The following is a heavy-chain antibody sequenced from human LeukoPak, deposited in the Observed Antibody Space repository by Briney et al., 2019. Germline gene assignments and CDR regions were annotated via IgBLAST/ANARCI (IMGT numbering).Heavy chain of an antibody. V-gene: IGHV4-4*07. CDR1: GGSISDSY. CDR2: VYRSGST. D-gene: IGHD1-14*01. J-gene: IGHJ1*01. CDR3: ARGETLDETPPGWVYFSH. Sequence: PSEALSLTCTVSGGSISDSYWCWMRQSAGKGLEWIGRVYRSGSTNYNPSLKSRVVISVDTSKNQFSLNLASVTAADTAVYFCARGETLDETPPGWVYFSHWGPGTLVTVSS.